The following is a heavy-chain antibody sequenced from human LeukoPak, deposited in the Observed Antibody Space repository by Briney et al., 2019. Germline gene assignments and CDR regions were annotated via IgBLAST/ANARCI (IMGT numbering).Heavy chain of an antibody. CDR3: ARYSYGPKYYSDY. V-gene: IGHV4-30-2*01. CDR1: GGSISSGGYS. Sequence: SQTLSLTCAVSGGSISSGGYSWSWIRQPAGKGLEWIGYIYHSGSTYYNPSLKSRVTISVDRSKNQFSLKLSSVTAADTAVYYCARYSYGPKYYSDYWGQGTLVTVSS. D-gene: IGHD5-18*01. J-gene: IGHJ4*02. CDR2: IYHSGST.